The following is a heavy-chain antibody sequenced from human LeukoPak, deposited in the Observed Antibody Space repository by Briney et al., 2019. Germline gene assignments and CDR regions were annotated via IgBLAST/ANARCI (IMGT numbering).Heavy chain of an antibody. J-gene: IGHJ4*02. D-gene: IGHD2-2*01. CDR2: ISAYNGNT. CDR1: GYTFTSYG. CDR3: ARTPLLGYCSSTSCYRGAFDY. V-gene: IGHV1-18*01. Sequence: ASVKVSCKASGYTFTSYGISWVRQAPGQGLEWMGWISAYNGNTNYAQKLQGRVTMTTDTSTSTAYMELRSLRSGDTAVYYCARTPLLGYCSSTSCYRGAFDYWGQGTLVTVSS.